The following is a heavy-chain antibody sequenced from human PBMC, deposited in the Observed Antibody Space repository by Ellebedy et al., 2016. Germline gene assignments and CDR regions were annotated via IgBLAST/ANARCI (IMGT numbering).Heavy chain of an antibody. CDR3: ARWVHDSSGYYYVG. Sequence: SETLSLXXTVSGGSISSSSYYWGWIRQPPGKGLEWIGSIYYSGSTYYNPSLKSRVTISVDTSKNQFSLKLSSVTAADTAVYYCARWVHDSSGYYYVGWGQGTLVTVSS. V-gene: IGHV4-39*07. CDR2: IYYSGST. CDR1: GGSISSSSYY. J-gene: IGHJ4*02. D-gene: IGHD3-22*01.